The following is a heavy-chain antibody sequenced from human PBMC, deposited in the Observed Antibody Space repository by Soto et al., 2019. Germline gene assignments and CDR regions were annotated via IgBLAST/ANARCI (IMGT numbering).Heavy chain of an antibody. CDR3: ARGPPYGGNSGGATDY. Sequence: SVKVSCKASGGTFSSYAISWVRQAPGQGLEWMGGIIPIFGTANYAQKFQGRVTITADESTSTAYMELSSLRSEDTAVYYCARGPPYGGNSGGATDYWGQGXLVTVSS. CDR2: IIPIFGTA. D-gene: IGHD4-17*01. J-gene: IGHJ4*02. V-gene: IGHV1-69*13. CDR1: GGTFSSYA.